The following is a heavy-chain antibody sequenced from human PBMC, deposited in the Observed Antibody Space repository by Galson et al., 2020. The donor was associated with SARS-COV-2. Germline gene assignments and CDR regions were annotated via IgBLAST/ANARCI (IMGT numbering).Heavy chain of an antibody. CDR2: FDPEDGET. D-gene: IGHD5-18*01. CDR1: GYTLTELS. Sequence: ASVKVSCKVSGYTLTELSMHWVRQAPGKGLEWMGGFDPEDGETIYAQKFQGRVTMTEDTSTDTAYMELSSLRSEDTAVYYCATAVAMQLGARANGFDPWGQGPLVTASS. V-gene: IGHV1-24*01. J-gene: IGHJ5*02. CDR3: ATAVAMQLGARANGFDP.